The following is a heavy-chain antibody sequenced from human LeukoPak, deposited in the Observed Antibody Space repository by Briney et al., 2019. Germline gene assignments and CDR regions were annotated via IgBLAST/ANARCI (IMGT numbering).Heavy chain of an antibody. D-gene: IGHD3-10*01. V-gene: IGHV3-73*01. CDR1: GFTYSGSA. J-gene: IGHJ4*02. CDR3: TSFFGSGTYYPD. CDR2: IRSKADNYAT. Sequence: GGSLRLSCAASGFTYSGSAIHWVRQPSGKGLEWVGRIRSKADNYATTYAASVRGRFSLSRDDSQNTAYLQLTSLKIEDTAVYYCTSFFGSGTYYPDWGQGVLVTVSS.